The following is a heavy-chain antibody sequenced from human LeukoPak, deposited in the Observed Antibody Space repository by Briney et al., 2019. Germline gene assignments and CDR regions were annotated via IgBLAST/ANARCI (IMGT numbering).Heavy chain of an antibody. V-gene: IGHV4-34*01. CDR2: INHSGST. J-gene: IGHJ4*02. CDR1: GGSFSGYY. D-gene: IGHD5-12*01. CDR3: ARNVYGGWAIFDY. Sequence: SETLSLTCAVYGGSFSGYYWSWIRQPPGKGLEWIGEINHSGSTNYNPSLKSRVTISVDTSKNQFSLKLSSVTAADTAVYYCARNVYGGWAIFDYWGQGTLVTVPS.